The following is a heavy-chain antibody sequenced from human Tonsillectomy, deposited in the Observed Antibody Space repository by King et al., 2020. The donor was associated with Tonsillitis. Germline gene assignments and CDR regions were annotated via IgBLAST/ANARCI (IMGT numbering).Heavy chain of an antibody. V-gene: IGHV4-39*07. Sequence: LQLQESGPGLVKSSGTLSLTCTVSGGSISSSTYYWAWIRQPPGKGLEWIGSIYYSGSTYYNPSLKSRVTISVDTSKNQFSLKLSSMTAADTALYYCARVYYDSRGYSSFDYWGQGTLVTVSS. D-gene: IGHD3-22*01. CDR1: GGSISSSTYY. CDR3: ARVYYDSRGYSSFDY. CDR2: IYYSGST. J-gene: IGHJ4*02.